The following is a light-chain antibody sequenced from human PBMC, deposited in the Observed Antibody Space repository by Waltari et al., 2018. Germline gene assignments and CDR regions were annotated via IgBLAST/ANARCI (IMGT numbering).Light chain of an antibody. CDR2: GVS. CDR1: PSFTNKY. J-gene: IGKJ3*01. CDR3: QLYDTSPRFT. Sequence: EIALAQSPGTLSLSPGETATLSCSATPSFTNKYVAWYQQNPGQPTRLLIYGVSNRCAGSPYRVSGSGSATDFTLTISRLGPEDFAVYHCQLYDTSPRFTFGPGTKVDIK. V-gene: IGKV3-20*01.